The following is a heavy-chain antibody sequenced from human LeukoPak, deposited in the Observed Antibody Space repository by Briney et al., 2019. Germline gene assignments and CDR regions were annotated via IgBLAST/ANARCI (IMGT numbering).Heavy chain of an antibody. CDR2: IYYSGST. V-gene: IGHV4-59*01. J-gene: IGHJ3*02. Sequence: SETLSLTCTVSGGSISSYYWSWIRQPPGKGLGWIGYIYYSGSTNYNPSLKSRVTISVNTSKNQFSLKLSSVTAADTAVYYCARSFYGSGSDDAFDIWGQGTMVTVSS. CDR3: ARSFYGSGSDDAFDI. D-gene: IGHD3-10*01. CDR1: GGSISSYY.